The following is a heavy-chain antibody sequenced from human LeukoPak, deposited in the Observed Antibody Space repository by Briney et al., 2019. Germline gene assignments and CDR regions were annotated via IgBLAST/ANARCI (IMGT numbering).Heavy chain of an antibody. Sequence: GGSLRLSCTASGFSFSGHWMHWARQLPGKGLVWVSRISPTGSTTSYADSVKGRFTVSRDNAKNTLYLQVNNLRAEDTAVYYCARGPNSNWSGLDFWGQGTLLTASS. CDR3: ARGPNSNWSGLDF. CDR1: GFSFSGHW. CDR2: ISPTGSTT. D-gene: IGHD6-6*01. J-gene: IGHJ4*02. V-gene: IGHV3-74*01.